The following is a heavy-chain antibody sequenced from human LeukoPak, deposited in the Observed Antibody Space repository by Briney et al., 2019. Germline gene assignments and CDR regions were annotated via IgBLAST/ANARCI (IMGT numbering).Heavy chain of an antibody. D-gene: IGHD3-9*01. Sequence: GGSLRLSCAASGFTFSSYAMSWVRQAPGKGLERVSAISGNGGSTYYADSVKGRFTISRDNSKNTLYLQMNSLRAEDTAVYYCAKVVDSYYFDYWGQGKPGHRLL. J-gene: IGHJ4*02. V-gene: IGHV3-23*01. CDR3: AKVVDSYYFDY. CDR1: GFTFSSYA. CDR2: ISGNGGST.